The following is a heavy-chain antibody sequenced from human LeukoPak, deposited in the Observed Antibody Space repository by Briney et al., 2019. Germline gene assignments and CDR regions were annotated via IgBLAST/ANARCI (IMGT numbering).Heavy chain of an antibody. CDR2: ISGSGGST. CDR3: ARPMACQLLSDY. Sequence: WSLRLSCAAYGFTFSSYASSWVRQAPGKGLEWVAAISGSGGSTYYQNSVKGWGSIYRDTSKNALYLQMNSLRAEETAVYYCARPMACQLLSDYWGQGTLVSVSS. V-gene: IGHV3-23*01. D-gene: IGHD2-2*01. J-gene: IGHJ4*02. CDR1: GFTFSSYA.